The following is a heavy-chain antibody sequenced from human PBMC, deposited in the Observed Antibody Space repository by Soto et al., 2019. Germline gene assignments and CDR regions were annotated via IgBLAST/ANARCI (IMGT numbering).Heavy chain of an antibody. Sequence: QLQLHESGPGLVKPSETLSLTRPVSCGSNSSSSYYWGWIRQPPVKGLEWIGSIYYSGSTYYNPSLKSRVTRSVDTSQIQFSLKRSSVTAADTAVYSCARIAAAGSPPEYFDYWGQGTLVTLSS. J-gene: IGHJ4*02. D-gene: IGHD6-13*01. CDR2: IYYSGST. CDR1: CGSNSSSSYY. V-gene: IGHV4-39*01. CDR3: ARIAAAGSPPEYFDY.